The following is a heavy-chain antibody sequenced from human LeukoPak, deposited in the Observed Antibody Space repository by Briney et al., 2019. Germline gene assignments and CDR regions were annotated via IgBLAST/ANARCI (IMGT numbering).Heavy chain of an antibody. D-gene: IGHD6-13*01. CDR3: ASGRVAAAPT. Sequence: SETLSLTCTVSGGSISRGGYYWSWVRQHLGKGLGWNGYIYYSGSTYYNPSLKSRVTISVDTSKNQISLKLSSVTAADTAVYYCASGRVAAAPTWGQGTLVTVSS. J-gene: IGHJ4*02. V-gene: IGHV4-31*03. CDR2: IYYSGST. CDR1: GGSISRGGYY.